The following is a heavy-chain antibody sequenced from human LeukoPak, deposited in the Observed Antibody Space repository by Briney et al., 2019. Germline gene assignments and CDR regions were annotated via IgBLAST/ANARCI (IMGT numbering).Heavy chain of an antibody. CDR2: IYYSGST. D-gene: IGHD1-26*01. CDR1: GGSISSSSYY. V-gene: IGHV4-39*07. CDR3: ARADMGINAFDI. Sequence: PSETLSLTCTVSGGSISSSSYYWGWIRQPPGKGLEWIGSIYYSGSTYYNPSLKSRVTISVDTSKNQFSLKLSSVTAADTAVYYCARADMGINAFDIWGQGTMVTVSS. J-gene: IGHJ3*02.